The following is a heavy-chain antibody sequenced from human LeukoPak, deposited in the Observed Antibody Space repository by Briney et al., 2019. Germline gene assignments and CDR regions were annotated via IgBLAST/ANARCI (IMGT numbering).Heavy chain of an antibody. V-gene: IGHV3-48*03. CDR2: ISSSSSVI. J-gene: IGHJ6*02. Sequence: GGSLRLSCADSGFTFSAYGTNWVRQAPGKGLEWVSYISSSSSVIFYADSVEGRFTISRDNARSSLYLQMTSLRAEDTGTYYCARDGLWSHYYQHGMDVWGQGTAVTVS. CDR1: GFTFSAYG. D-gene: IGHD5-18*01. CDR3: ARDGLWSHYYQHGMDV.